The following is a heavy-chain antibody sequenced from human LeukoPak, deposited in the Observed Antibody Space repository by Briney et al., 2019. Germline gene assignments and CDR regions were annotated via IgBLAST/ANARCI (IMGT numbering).Heavy chain of an antibody. V-gene: IGHV4-59*01. Sequence: SETLSLTCTVSGGSISSYYWSWIRQPPGKGLEWIGYIYYSGSTNYNPSLKSRVTTSVDTSKNQFSLKLSSVTAADTAVYYCASERVRDSSGWYYWGQGTLVTVSS. CDR2: IYYSGST. CDR3: ASERVRDSSGWYY. J-gene: IGHJ4*02. D-gene: IGHD6-19*01. CDR1: GGSISSYY.